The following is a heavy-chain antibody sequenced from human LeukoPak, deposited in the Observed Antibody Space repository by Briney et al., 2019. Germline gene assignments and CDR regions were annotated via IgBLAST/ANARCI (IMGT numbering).Heavy chain of an antibody. V-gene: IGHV4-34*01. Sequence: SETLSPTCAVYGGSFSGYYWSWIRQPPGKGLEWIGEINHSGSTNYNPSLKSRVTISVDTSKNQFSLKLSSVTAADTAVYYCARVGSYGSGSYYNPPGPRFDPWGQGTLVTVSS. D-gene: IGHD3-10*01. CDR1: GGSFSGYY. CDR3: ARVGSYGSGSYYNPPGPRFDP. CDR2: INHSGST. J-gene: IGHJ5*02.